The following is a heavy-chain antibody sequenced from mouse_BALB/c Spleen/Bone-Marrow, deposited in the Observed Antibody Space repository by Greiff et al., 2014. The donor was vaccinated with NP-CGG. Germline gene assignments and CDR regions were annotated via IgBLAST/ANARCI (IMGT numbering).Heavy chain of an antibody. CDR1: GYTFTTYT. Sequence: QVQLKESGAELARPGASVKMSCRASGYTFTTYTMHWVKQRPGQGLEWIGYINPSSGYTYYNQKFKDKATLTADKSSGAAYLQLSSLTSEDSAVYYCARVYGNYDAMDYWGQGTSVTVSS. CDR2: INPSSGYT. D-gene: IGHD2-1*01. J-gene: IGHJ4*01. V-gene: IGHV1-4*01. CDR3: ARVYGNYDAMDY.